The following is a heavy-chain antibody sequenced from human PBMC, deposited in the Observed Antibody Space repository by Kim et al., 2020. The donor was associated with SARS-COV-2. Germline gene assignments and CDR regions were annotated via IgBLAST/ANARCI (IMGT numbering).Heavy chain of an antibody. Sequence: GGSLRLSCAASGFTVSSNYMSWVRQAPGKGLEWVAVIYSGGSTYYEASVKDRCTTSRENSKNTPYFQMNSLRAEDTAADYCAGGGGIGVWGQGSTVTDAS. J-gene: IGHJ6*02. V-gene: IGHV3-53*01. CDR2: IYSGGST. CDR3: AGGGGIGV. CDR1: GFTVSSNY.